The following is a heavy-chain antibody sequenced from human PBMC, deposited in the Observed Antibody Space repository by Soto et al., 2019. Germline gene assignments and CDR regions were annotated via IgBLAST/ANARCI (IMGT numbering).Heavy chain of an antibody. CDR3: ARHSITSYDILTGSIPDYYFDY. D-gene: IGHD3-9*01. V-gene: IGHV4-39*01. CDR1: GGSLSGSSYS. Sequence: PSETLSLTGTVSGGSLSGSSYSWGWIRQPPGKGLEWIGSIYYSGSTYYNPSLKRRVTISVDTSKNQFSLKLSSVTAADTAVYYCARHSITSYDILTGSIPDYYFDYWGQGTLVTVSS. CDR2: IYYSGST. J-gene: IGHJ4*02.